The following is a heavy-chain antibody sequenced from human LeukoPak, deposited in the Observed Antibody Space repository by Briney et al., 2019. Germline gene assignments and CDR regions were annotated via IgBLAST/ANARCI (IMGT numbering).Heavy chain of an antibody. V-gene: IGHV4-38-2*02. Sequence: SETLSLTCTVSGDSVTNDFFWGWVRQPPGKELEWIGSFCLGRDTYYRPSLKSRVTISVDTSKNQFSLDLNSVTAADTAVYYCARWASISREPGGFFDHWGQGTLVTVSS. D-gene: IGHD1-14*01. CDR2: FCLGRDT. CDR1: GDSVTNDFF. J-gene: IGHJ4*02. CDR3: ARWASISREPGGFFDH.